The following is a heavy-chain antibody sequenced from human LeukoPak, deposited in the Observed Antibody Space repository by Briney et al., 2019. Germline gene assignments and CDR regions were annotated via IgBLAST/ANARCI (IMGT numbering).Heavy chain of an antibody. Sequence: PGGSLRLSCAASGFTFSSYAMSWVRQAPGKGLEWVSAISGSGGSTYYADSVKGRFTISRDNSKNTLYLQKNSLRAEDTAVYYCAKDHHIPGIAAADWGQGTLVTVSS. CDR2: ISGSGGST. V-gene: IGHV3-23*01. J-gene: IGHJ4*02. CDR3: AKDHHIPGIAAAD. D-gene: IGHD6-13*01. CDR1: GFTFSSYA.